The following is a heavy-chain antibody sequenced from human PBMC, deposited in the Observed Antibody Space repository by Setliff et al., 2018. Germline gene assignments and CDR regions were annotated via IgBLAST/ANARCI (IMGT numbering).Heavy chain of an antibody. D-gene: IGHD4-4*01. CDR1: GDTFSTYA. Sequence: SVKVSCKASGDTFSTYALSWVRQAPGQGLEWMGGVIPLLETTKYAQKFQGRVTITADESTSTAYMELRSLRSEDTAIYYCARDTHINYNNPQVGWFDPWGQGTLVTVSS. CDR3: ARDTHINYNNPQVGWFDP. J-gene: IGHJ5*02. CDR2: VIPLLETT. V-gene: IGHV1-69*13.